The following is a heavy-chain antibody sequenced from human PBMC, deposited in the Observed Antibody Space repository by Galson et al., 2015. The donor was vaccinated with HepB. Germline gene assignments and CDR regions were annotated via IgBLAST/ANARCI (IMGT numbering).Heavy chain of an antibody. J-gene: IGHJ4*02. CDR2: IKSKTDGGTT. CDR3: TTLGTHLLWFGESNIDY. Sequence: SLRLSCAVSGLSFSNVRMSWVRQAPGKGLEWVGRIKSKTDGGTTDYAAPVKGRFTISRDDSKNTLYLQMNSLKTEDTAVYYCTTLGTHLLWFGESNIDYWGQGTLVTVSS. V-gene: IGHV3-15*01. D-gene: IGHD3-10*01. CDR1: GLSFSNVR.